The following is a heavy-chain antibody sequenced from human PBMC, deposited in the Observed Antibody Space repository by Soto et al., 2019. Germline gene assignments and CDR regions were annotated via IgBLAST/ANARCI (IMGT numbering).Heavy chain of an antibody. CDR2: ISAAGGGT. CDR1: GFKFSNYA. D-gene: IGHD3-16*01. CDR3: AKDRRAGGNSAFYFDF. V-gene: IGHV3-23*01. J-gene: IGHJ4*02. Sequence: GSLRLSCAASGFKFSNYAMSWVRQAPGKGLEWVSLISAAGGGTYYADSVKGRFTISRDNSHNTLYLQVHSLTAEDTAVYYCAKDRRAGGNSAFYFDFWGQGAQVTVSS.